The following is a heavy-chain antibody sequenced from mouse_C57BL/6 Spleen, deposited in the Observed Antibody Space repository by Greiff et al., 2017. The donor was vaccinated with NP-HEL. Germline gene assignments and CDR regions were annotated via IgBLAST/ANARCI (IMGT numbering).Heavy chain of an antibody. D-gene: IGHD1-1*01. V-gene: IGHV7-3*01. CDR3: ARYDYGSSYDAWFAY. CDR1: GFTFTDYY. J-gene: IGHJ3*01. Sequence: EVMLVESGGGLVQPGGSLSLSCAASGFTFTDYYMSWVRQPPGKALEWLGFIRNKANGYTTEYSASVKGRFTISRDNSQSILYLQMNALRAEDSATYYCARYDYGSSYDAWFAYWGQGTLVTVSA. CDR2: IRNKANGYTT.